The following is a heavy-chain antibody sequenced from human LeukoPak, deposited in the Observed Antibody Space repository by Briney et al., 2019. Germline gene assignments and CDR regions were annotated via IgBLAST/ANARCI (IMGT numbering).Heavy chain of an antibody. J-gene: IGHJ4*02. Sequence: SGPTLVNPTQTLTLTCTFSGFSLSTSGVGGGRIRQPPGKALEWLALIYWDDDKRYSPSLKSRLTITKDTSKNQVVLTMTNMDPMDTATYYCARPSEYCSGGSCPYYFDYWGQGTLVTVSS. CDR2: IYWDDDK. D-gene: IGHD2-15*01. CDR3: ARPSEYCSGGSCPYYFDY. V-gene: IGHV2-5*02. CDR1: GFSLSTSGVG.